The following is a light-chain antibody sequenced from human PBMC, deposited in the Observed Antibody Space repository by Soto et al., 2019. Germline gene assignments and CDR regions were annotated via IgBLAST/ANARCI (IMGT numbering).Light chain of an antibody. J-gene: IGLJ1*01. CDR1: SSNIGAGYD. CDR3: QSYDSSLSAHNYV. CDR2: GNS. V-gene: IGLV1-40*01. Sequence: ALTQPPSVSGAPGQRVTISCTGSSSNIGAGYDVHWYQQLPGTAPKLLIYGNSNRPSGVPDRFSGSKSGTSASLAITGLQAEDEADYYCQSYDSSLSAHNYVFGTGTKVTV.